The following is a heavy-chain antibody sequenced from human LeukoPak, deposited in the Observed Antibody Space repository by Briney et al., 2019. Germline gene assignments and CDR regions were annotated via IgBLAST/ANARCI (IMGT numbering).Heavy chain of an antibody. J-gene: IGHJ6*03. Sequence: ASVRVSCTASGYTFTSYYIHWVRQAPGQGLEWMGWINPNTGGTHYTQKFQGRVTITRDTPLRAAYMEMSRRRSDATAVYYCARGGYYYYYMEDCGEGATVTMSS. V-gene: IGHV1-2*02. CDR2: INPNTGGT. CDR3: ARGGYYYYYMED. CDR1: GYTFTSYY.